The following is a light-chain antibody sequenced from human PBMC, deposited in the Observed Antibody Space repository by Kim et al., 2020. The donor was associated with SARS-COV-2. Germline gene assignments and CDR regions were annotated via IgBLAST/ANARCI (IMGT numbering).Light chain of an antibody. CDR3: QSYDSSSLWV. CDR2: EDN. Sequence: KTVTLPCTRSSGSIATNYVQWYQQRPGSAPTTVIYEDNQRPSGVPDRFSGSIDSSSNSASLTISGLKTEDEVDYYCQSYDSSSLWVFGGGTQLTVL. J-gene: IGLJ3*02. V-gene: IGLV6-57*03. CDR1: SGSIATNY.